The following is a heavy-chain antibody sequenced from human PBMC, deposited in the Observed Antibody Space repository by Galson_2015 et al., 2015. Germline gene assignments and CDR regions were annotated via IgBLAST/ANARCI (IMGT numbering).Heavy chain of an antibody. V-gene: IGHV3-23*01. CDR2: ISGSGGST. D-gene: IGHD5-12*01. J-gene: IGHJ4*02. CDR1: GFTFSSYA. Sequence: SLRLSCAASGFTFSSYAMSWVRQAPGKGLEWVSAISGSGGSTYYADSVKGRFTISRDNSKNTLYLQMNSLRAEDTAIYYCAKDRDSGYDWGHPEALWGQGTLVTVSS. CDR3: AKDRDSGYDWGHPEAL.